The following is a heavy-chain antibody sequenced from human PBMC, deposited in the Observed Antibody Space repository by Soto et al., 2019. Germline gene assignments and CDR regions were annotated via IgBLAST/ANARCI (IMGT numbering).Heavy chain of an antibody. CDR2: IYYSVST. CDR3: ASLYSSSWEYYYSGMDV. D-gene: IGHD6-13*01. Sequence: QLQLQESGPGLVKPSETLSLTCTVSGGSISSSSYYWVWIRQPPGKGLEWIGSIYYSVSTYYNPPLKSRVTISVETTKNQVSQTLSTVTDADTAVYYCASLYSSSWEYYYSGMDVWGQGTTVTVSS. CDR1: GGSISSSSYY. J-gene: IGHJ6*02. V-gene: IGHV4-39*01.